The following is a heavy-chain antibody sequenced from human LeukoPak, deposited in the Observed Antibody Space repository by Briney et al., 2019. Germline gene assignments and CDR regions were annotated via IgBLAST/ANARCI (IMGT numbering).Heavy chain of an antibody. D-gene: IGHD3-16*01. V-gene: IGHV4-59*02. CDR1: GASVSSSY. CDR3: VREKVWGTAFTSY. CDR2: IYYGGST. J-gene: IGHJ4*02. Sequence: RASETLSPTCPLYGASVSSSYWGCPRQPPGKGLEWIGYIYYGGSTNYNPSLKSRVIISVDTSKNQFFLKLTSVTAADTAVYYCVREKVWGTAFTSYWGERALVTVSS.